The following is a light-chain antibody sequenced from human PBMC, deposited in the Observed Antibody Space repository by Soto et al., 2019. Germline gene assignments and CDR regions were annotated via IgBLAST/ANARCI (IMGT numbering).Light chain of an antibody. CDR1: QSISVW. J-gene: IGKJ1*01. CDR3: QQYNSYSPT. CDR2: KAS. V-gene: IGKV1-5*03. Sequence: RSTQSPSTLSASVGDRVTITCRASQSISVWLAWYQQKAGKAPNLLIYKASRLESGVPSRFSGSGSETEFTLTISGLQPGDSATYYCQQYNSYSPTFGQGTKVDIK.